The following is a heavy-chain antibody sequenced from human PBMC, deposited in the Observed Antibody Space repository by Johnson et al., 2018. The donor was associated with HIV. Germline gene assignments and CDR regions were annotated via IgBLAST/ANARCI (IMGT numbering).Heavy chain of an antibody. Sequence: QVQLVESGGGVVQPGGSLRLSCAASGFTFNSHGMRWVRQAPGNGLEWVAIMSYNASNKYYVDSVKGRFTIAKDNSKNSLYLQMNNLSAEDTCVYYCARLDAGWTAFDIWGQGTMVTVSS. V-gene: IGHV3-30*03. D-gene: IGHD2-15*01. CDR1: GFTFNSHG. CDR3: ARLDAGWTAFDI. J-gene: IGHJ3*02. CDR2: MSYNASNK.